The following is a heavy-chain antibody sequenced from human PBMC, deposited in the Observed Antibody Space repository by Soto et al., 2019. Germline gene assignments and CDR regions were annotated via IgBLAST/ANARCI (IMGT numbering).Heavy chain of an antibody. CDR3: AKEFRSGSSGWYNAFDI. D-gene: IGHD6-19*01. Sequence: EVQLLESGGGLVQPGGSLRLSCAASGFTFSSYAMSWVRQAPGKGLEWVSAISGSGGSTYYADSVKGRFTISRDNSKNTLYLQMNSLRAEDTAVYYCAKEFRSGSSGWYNAFDIWGQGTMVTVSS. CDR1: GFTFSSYA. CDR2: ISGSGGST. J-gene: IGHJ3*02. V-gene: IGHV3-23*01.